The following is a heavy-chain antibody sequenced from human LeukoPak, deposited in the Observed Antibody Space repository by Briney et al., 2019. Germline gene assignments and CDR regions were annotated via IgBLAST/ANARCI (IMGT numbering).Heavy chain of an antibody. J-gene: IGHJ6*02. V-gene: IGHV4-39*07. D-gene: IGHD2-15*01. CDR3: ARGDTSGGSFYYYYGMDV. Sequence: SETLSLTCTVSGGSISSSSYYWGWIRQPPGKGLEWIGSIYYSGSTNYSPSLKSRVTISVDTSKNQFSLKLSSVTAADTAVYYCARGDTSGGSFYYYYGMDVWGQGTTVTVSS. CDR1: GGSISSSSYY. CDR2: IYYSGST.